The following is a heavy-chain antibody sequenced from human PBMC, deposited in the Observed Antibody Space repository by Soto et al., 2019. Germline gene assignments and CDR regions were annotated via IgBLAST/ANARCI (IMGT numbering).Heavy chain of an antibody. D-gene: IGHD3-22*01. Sequence: GASVKVSCKASGYTFTSYAMHWVRQAPGQRLEWMGWINAGNGNTKYSQMFQGRVTITRDTSASTAYMELSSLRSEDTAVYYCASSYYYDSICYSILYYYYGMVFWGQGPTVTLSS. CDR2: INAGNGNT. J-gene: IGHJ6*02. CDR3: ASSYYYDSICYSILYYYYGMVF. CDR1: GYTFTSYA. V-gene: IGHV1-3*01.